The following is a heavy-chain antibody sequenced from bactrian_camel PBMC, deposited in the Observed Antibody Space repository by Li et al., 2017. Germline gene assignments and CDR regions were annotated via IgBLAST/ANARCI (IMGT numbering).Heavy chain of an antibody. CDR3: AAADIGEAVVTVRILSLKSLFTY. CDR1: GHTDSMYC. Sequence: HVQLVESGGGSVQTGGSLRVSCVASGHTDSMYCMGWFRQAPGKQREGVASITSGGSVRYADSVKGRFTIFKDNVKNTLVLQMNNLKPEDTAIYYCAAADIGEAVVTVRILSLKSLFTYWGQGTQVTVS. D-gene: IGHD2*01. V-gene: IGHV3S53*01. CDR2: ITSGGSV. J-gene: IGHJ4*01.